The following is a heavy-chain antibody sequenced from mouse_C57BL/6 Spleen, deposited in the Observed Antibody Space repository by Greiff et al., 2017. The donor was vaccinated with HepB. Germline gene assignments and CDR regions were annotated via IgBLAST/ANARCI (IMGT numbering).Heavy chain of an antibody. CDR2: ISDGGSYT. J-gene: IGHJ3*01. Sequence: EVKLVESGGGLVKPGGSLKLSCAASGFTFSSYAMSWVRQTPEKRLEWVATISDGGSYTYYPDNVKGRFTISRDNAKNNLYLQMSHLKSEDTAMYYCAREGFACWGQGTLVTVSA. V-gene: IGHV5-4*01. CDR3: AREGFAC. CDR1: GFTFSSYA.